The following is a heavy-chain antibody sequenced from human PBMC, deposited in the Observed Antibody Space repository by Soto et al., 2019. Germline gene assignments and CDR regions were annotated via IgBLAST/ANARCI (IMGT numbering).Heavy chain of an antibody. V-gene: IGHV5-51*01. D-gene: IGHD6-19*01. J-gene: IGHJ6*02. CDR1: GYSFTSYW. Sequence: HGESLKISCKGSGYSFTSYWIDWVRQMPGKGLEWMGIIYPGDSDTRYSPSFQGQVTISADKSISTAYLQWSSLKASDTAMYYCARHTKGSSGWYQYYYYGMDVWGQGTTVTVSS. CDR3: ARHTKGSSGWYQYYYYGMDV. CDR2: IYPGDSDT.